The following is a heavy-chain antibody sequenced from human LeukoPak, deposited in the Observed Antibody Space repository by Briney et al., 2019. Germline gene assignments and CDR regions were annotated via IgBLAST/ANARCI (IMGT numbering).Heavy chain of an antibody. CDR1: GFTFNSYA. V-gene: IGHV3-48*01. CDR2: ISGSSGII. D-gene: IGHD3-22*01. CDR3: ARGSTYYESSGRVPFDY. Sequence: GGSLRLSCAASGFTFNSYAVNWVRQAPGKGLEWVSYISGSSGIIDYADSVRGRFTISRDNAKNSLYLQMNSLRAEDTAVYYCARGSTYYESSGRVPFDYWGQGTLVTVSS. J-gene: IGHJ4*02.